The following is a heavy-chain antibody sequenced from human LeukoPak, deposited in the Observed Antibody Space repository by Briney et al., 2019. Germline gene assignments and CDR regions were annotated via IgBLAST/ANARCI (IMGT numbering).Heavy chain of an antibody. D-gene: IGHD2-2*01. Sequence: SETLSLTCTVSGGSLSSGNYWSWIRQPAGNGLEWIGRVYTSGSTNYNPSLKSRVTISVDTSKNQFSLKLSSVTAADTAVYYCARGRYVDYWGQGTLVTVSS. CDR1: GGSLSSGNY. CDR2: VYTSGST. CDR3: ARGRYVDY. J-gene: IGHJ4*02. V-gene: IGHV4-61*02.